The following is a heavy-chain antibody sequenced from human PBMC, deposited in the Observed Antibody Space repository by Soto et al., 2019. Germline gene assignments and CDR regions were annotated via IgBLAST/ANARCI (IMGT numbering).Heavy chain of an antibody. CDR3: TTSLSGRLIYGSGSYYIDY. D-gene: IGHD3-10*01. CDR1: CFTFSNAW. V-gene: IGHV3-15*07. J-gene: IGHJ4*02. CDR2: IKSKTDGGTT. Sequence: GGSLRLSCAASCFTFSNAWMNWVRQAPGQGLEWVGRIKSKTDGGTTDYAAPVKGRFTISRDDSKNTLYLQMNSLKTEDTAVYYCTTSLSGRLIYGSGSYYIDYWGQGTLVTVSS.